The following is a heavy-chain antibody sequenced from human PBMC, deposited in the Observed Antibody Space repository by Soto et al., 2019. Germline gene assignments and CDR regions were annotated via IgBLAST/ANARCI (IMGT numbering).Heavy chain of an antibody. V-gene: IGHV4-61*05. Sequence: SETLSLTCNVSGGSISSSRSYWAWIRQPPGKGLEWIGYIFYSGSTNYNPSLKSRVTISVDTSKNQFSLKLSSVTAADTAVYYCARSWQNAFDIWGQGTMVTVSS. CDR2: IFYSGST. CDR1: GGSISSSRSY. CDR3: ARSWQNAFDI. J-gene: IGHJ3*02.